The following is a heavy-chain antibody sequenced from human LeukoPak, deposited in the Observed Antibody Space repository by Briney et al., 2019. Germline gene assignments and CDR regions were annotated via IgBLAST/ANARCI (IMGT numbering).Heavy chain of an antibody. CDR2: ISSDGVEK. Sequence: QPGRSLRLSCEASGFTFSNYGIHWVRQTPGKELEWAAAISSDGVEKHYADSVKGRFTISRDNSKSTLYLQMNSLRAEDTALYYCAREGHYDILTGYSPLEYYFYYMDVWGKGTTVTVSS. CDR3: AREGHYDILTGYSPLEYYFYYMDV. CDR1: GFTFSNYG. D-gene: IGHD3-9*01. V-gene: IGHV3-30*04. J-gene: IGHJ6*03.